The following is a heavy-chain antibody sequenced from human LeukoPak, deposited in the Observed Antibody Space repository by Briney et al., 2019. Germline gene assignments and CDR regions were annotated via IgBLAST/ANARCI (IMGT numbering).Heavy chain of an antibody. CDR1: GYPFSDYY. J-gene: IGHJ5*02. V-gene: IGHV1-2*02. CDR2: INPNSGVA. D-gene: IGHD3-9*01. CDR3: ARDAYNILTAYAPGRNWFAP. Sequence: ASVKVSCRAAGYPFSDYYIHWLRQAPGQGLESMGWINPNSGVATYPQKFKGRITVTRDTSISTVYMELTSLRPEDTALYSCARDAYNILTAYAPGRNWFAPWGPGTLVTVSS.